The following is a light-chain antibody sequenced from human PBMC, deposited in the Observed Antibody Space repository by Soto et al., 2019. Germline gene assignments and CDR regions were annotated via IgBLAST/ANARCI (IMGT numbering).Light chain of an antibody. V-gene: IGKV3-11*01. J-gene: IGKJ5*01. CDR2: DAS. CDR1: QSVSSY. Sequence: EIVLTQSPATLSLSPGERATLSCTASQSVSSYLAWYQQKPGQAPRLLIYDASNRATGIPARFSGSGSGTDFTPTISSLEPEDFAFFYCQQRSNWPPTFGQGTRLDIK. CDR3: QQRSNWPPT.